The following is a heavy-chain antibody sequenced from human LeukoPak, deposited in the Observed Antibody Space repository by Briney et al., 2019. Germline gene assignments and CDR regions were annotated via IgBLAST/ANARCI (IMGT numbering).Heavy chain of an antibody. V-gene: IGHV3-30*04. D-gene: IGHD3-22*01. J-gene: IGHJ4*02. CDR3: ATYYDSSGYIDY. CDR2: ISYDGSNK. Sequence: GGSLRLSCAASGLTFSSYAMHWVRQAPGKGLEWVAVISYDGSNKYYADSVKGRFTISRDNSKNTLYLQMNSLRAEDTAVYYCATYYDSSGYIDYWGQGTLVTVSS. CDR1: GLTFSSYA.